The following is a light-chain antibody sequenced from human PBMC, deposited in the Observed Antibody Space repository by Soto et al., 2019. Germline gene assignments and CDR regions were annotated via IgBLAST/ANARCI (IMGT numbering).Light chain of an antibody. Sequence: DIQMTQSPSSVSASVGDRVTITCRASQGISSWLAWYQKKPGKAPKLLIYAASSLQSGVPSRFSGSGSGTDFTLTISSLQPEEFATYYCQQANSFPITFGQGTRLEIK. CDR1: QGISSW. J-gene: IGKJ5*01. CDR2: AAS. CDR3: QQANSFPIT. V-gene: IGKV1-12*01.